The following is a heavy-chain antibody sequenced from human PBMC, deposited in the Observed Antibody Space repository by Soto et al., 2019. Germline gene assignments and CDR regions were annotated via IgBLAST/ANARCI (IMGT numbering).Heavy chain of an antibody. J-gene: IGHJ4*02. V-gene: IGHV4-59*08. D-gene: IGHD6-13*01. Sequence: SETLSLTCTVSGGSLSSYYWSWIRQPPGKGLEWIGYIYYSGSTNYNPSLKSRVTISVDTSKNQFSLKLSSVTAADTAVYYCARLSGPEKAVSAVVPRKQWDHFDYWGQGTLVTVSS. CDR1: GGSLSSYY. CDR3: ARLSGPEKAVSAVVPRKQWDHFDY. CDR2: IYYSGST.